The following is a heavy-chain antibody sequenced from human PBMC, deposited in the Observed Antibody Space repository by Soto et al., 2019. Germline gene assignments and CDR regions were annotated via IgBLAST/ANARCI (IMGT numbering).Heavy chain of an antibody. CDR3: AKWSYLEY. V-gene: IGHV3-23*01. Sequence: GGSLRLSCTTSGFSFASFAMTWVRQAPGKGLEWVATSSGSDGTTYYADSVKGRFSISRDTSRNTLYLQMNSLRADDTATYSCAKWSYLEYWGQGTRVTVAS. D-gene: IGHD3-3*01. CDR1: GFSFASFA. CDR2: SSGSDGTT. J-gene: IGHJ4*02.